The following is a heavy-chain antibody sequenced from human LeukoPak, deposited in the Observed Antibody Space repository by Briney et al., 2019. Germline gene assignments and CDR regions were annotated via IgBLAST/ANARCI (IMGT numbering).Heavy chain of an antibody. D-gene: IGHD4-11*01. V-gene: IGHV1-69*01. J-gene: IGHJ4*02. CDR1: GGTFSSYA. Sequence: SVKVSCKASGGTFSSYAISWVRQAPGQGLEWMGGIIPIFGTANYAQKFQGRVTITADESTSTAYMELSSLRSGDTAVYYCASSLGTVRYYFDYWGQGTLVTVSS. CDR2: IIPIFGTA. CDR3: ASSLGTVRYYFDY.